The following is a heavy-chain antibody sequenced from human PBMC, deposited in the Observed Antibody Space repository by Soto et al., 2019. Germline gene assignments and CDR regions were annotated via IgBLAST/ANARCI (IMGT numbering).Heavy chain of an antibody. CDR1: GFTFSNYW. J-gene: IGHJ4*02. Sequence: VQLVESGGGLVQPGGSLRLSCAASGFTFSNYWMHWVRQGPGKGLVWVSRINSDGSSSTYADSVKGRFTISRDNAKNSLYLQMSSLRAEDTAVYYCAKDLGLGVIAGYPHDCWGQGTLVTVSS. D-gene: IGHD3-9*01. CDR2: INSDGSSS. V-gene: IGHV3-74*01. CDR3: AKDLGLGVIAGYPHDC.